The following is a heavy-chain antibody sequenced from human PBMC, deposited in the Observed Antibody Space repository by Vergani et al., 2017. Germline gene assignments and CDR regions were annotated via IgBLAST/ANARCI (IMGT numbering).Heavy chain of an antibody. D-gene: IGHD6-19*01. CDR3: AGGSVGGGHRRKVTHLFDD. Sequence: QVQLVQSGAEVKKPGASLKVSCKASGYTFTSYSMHWVRQAPGQGLEWMGIINPSGVSTSYAQKFQGRVPMTRDTPTSTIYMELSSLRSEDPAVYYCAGGSVGGGHRRKVTHLFDDWGQGTLVTVSS. V-gene: IGHV1-46*01. CDR2: INPSGVST. J-gene: IGHJ4*02. CDR1: GYTFTSYS.